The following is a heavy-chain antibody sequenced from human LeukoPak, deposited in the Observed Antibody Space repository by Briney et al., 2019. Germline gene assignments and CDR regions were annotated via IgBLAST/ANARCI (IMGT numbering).Heavy chain of an antibody. CDR2: INHSGST. CDR3: ARGWGIAAALDY. J-gene: IGHJ4*02. D-gene: IGHD6-13*01. V-gene: IGHV4-34*01. Sequence: SETLSLTCAAYGGSFSGYYWSWIRQPPGKGLEWIGEINHSGSTNYNPSLKSRVTISVDTSKNQFSLKLSSVTAADTAVYYCARGWGIAAALDYWGQGTLVTVSS. CDR1: GGSFSGYY.